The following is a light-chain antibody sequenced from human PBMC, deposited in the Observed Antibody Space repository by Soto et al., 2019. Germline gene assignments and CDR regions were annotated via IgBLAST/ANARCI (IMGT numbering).Light chain of an antibody. V-gene: IGLV1-44*01. CDR1: RSNIGSNT. J-gene: IGLJ1*01. Sequence: QSVLTQPPSASGTPGQRVTISCSGSRSNIGSNTVNWYQQLPGSAPKLLIYSNNQRPSGVPDRFSGSKSGTSASLAISGLQSEDEADYYGAAWDDSLNGFYVFGTGTKLTVL. CDR3: AAWDDSLNGFYV. CDR2: SNN.